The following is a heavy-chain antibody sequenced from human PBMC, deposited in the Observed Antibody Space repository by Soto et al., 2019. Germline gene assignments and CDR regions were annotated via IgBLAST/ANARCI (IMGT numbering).Heavy chain of an antibody. D-gene: IGHD1-26*01. CDR2: IIPIFGTA. CDR3: ARDRVVGAFFDY. CDR1: GGTFSSYA. V-gene: IGHV1-69*13. Sequence: SVKVSCKASGGTFSSYAISWVRQAPGQGLEWMGGIIPIFGTADYAQKFQGRVTITADESTSTAYMELSSLRSEDTAVYYCARDRVVGAFFDYWGQGTLVTVSS. J-gene: IGHJ4*02.